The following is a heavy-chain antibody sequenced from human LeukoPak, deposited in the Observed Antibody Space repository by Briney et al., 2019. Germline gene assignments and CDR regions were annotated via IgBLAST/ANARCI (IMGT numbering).Heavy chain of an antibody. Sequence: GGSLRLSCAASGFTFSSYWMSWVRQAPGKGLEWVANIMQDGSERYYVDSVRGRFTISRDNAKSSLYLEMNNLRAEDTAVYYCAGGREYCGRGSGYPFDRWGQGTLVTVSS. D-gene: IGHD2-15*01. CDR3: AGGREYCGRGSGYPFDR. CDR1: GFTFSSYW. J-gene: IGHJ4*02. V-gene: IGHV3-7*01. CDR2: IMQDGSER.